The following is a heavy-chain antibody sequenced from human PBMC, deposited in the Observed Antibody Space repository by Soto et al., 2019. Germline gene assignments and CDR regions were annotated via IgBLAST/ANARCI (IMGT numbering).Heavy chain of an antibody. Sequence: QVQLVESGGGVVQPGRSLRLSCAASGFTFSNYAIHWVRQAPGKGLEWVALISYDGSNKYYADSVKGRFTISRDNSKNTLYLQMNSLRAEDTAVYYCARHKRDLRFLEWSYYFDYWGQGTLVTVSS. CDR2: ISYDGSNK. CDR3: ARHKRDLRFLEWSYYFDY. J-gene: IGHJ4*02. CDR1: GFTFSNYA. D-gene: IGHD3-3*01. V-gene: IGHV3-30-3*01.